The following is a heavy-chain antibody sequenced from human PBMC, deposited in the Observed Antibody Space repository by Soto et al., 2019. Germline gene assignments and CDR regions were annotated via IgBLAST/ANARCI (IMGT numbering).Heavy chain of an antibody. CDR1: GFTFSSYG. CDR2: ISYDGSNK. CDR3: AKDGRKRGEYQLLFPDKHGSYYYYGMDV. Sequence: GGSLRLSCAASGFTFSSYGMHWVRQAPGKGLEWVAVISYDGSNKYYADSVKGRFTISRDNSKNTLYLQMNSLRAEDTAVYYCAKDGRKRGEYQLLFPDKHGSYYYYGMDVWGQGTTVTVSS. V-gene: IGHV3-30*18. J-gene: IGHJ6*02. D-gene: IGHD2-2*01.